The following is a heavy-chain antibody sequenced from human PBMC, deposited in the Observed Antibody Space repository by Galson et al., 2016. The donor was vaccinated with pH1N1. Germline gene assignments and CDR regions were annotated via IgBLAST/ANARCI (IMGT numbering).Heavy chain of an antibody. J-gene: IGHJ6*02. CDR1: GFTVSSNY. CDR3: ARVGDFWSYYYYNMDV. D-gene: IGHD3-3*01. CDR2: IYSGGRT. Sequence: SLRLSCAASGFTVSSNYMSWVRQAPGKGLEWVSLIYSGGRTYYADSVKGRFTISRDNSKNTVYLQMNSLRVKDTAVYYCARVGDFWSYYYYNMDVWGQGTTVTVSS. V-gene: IGHV3-53*01.